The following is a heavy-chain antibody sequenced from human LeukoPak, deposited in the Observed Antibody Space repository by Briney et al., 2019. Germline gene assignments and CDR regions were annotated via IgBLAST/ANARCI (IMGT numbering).Heavy chain of an antibody. CDR3: VRDLGSTVTTWPNWFDP. D-gene: IGHD4-17*01. J-gene: IGHJ5*02. CDR1: GFTFSSYG. Sequence: GGSLRLSCAASGFTFSSYGMHWVRQAPGKGLEWVAVIWYDGSNKYYADSVKGRFTISRDNAKNSLYLQMNSLRAEDTAVYYCVRDLGSTVTTWPNWFDPWGQGTLVTVSS. V-gene: IGHV3-33*01. CDR2: IWYDGSNK.